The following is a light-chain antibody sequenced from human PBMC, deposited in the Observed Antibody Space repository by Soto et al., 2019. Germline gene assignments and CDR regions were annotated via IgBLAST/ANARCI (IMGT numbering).Light chain of an antibody. J-gene: IGKJ4*01. Sequence: EIVMTQSPATRSLSPGERATLSCMASQSVRSDLAWYQQKPGQAPRLLIYDASRRATGIPARFSGSGSGTDFTLTISSLEPEDFAVYYCQQLNNWPLTYGGGTKVDIK. V-gene: IGKV3-11*01. CDR1: QSVRSD. CDR3: QQLNNWPLT. CDR2: DAS.